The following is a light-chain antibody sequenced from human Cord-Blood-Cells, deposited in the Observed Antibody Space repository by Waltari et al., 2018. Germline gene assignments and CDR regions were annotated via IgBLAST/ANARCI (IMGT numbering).Light chain of an antibody. V-gene: IGKV1-33*01. Sequence: DIQMTQSPSSLSASVGDRVTITCQASQDISNYLNWYQQKPGKAPKLLIYDASNLETGVPSRFSGSGSGTDFTCTISSLQPEDIATYYCQQYDNLRLFTFGPGTKVDIK. CDR3: QQYDNLRLFT. CDR2: DAS. J-gene: IGKJ3*01. CDR1: QDISNY.